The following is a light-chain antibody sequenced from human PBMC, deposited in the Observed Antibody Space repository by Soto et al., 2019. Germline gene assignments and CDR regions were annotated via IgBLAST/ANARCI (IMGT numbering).Light chain of an antibody. CDR2: RAS. J-gene: IGKJ1*01. Sequence: DIQMTQSPSTLSASVGDSVTITCRASQSISTWLAWFQQKPGKAPKFLIYRASSLESGIPSRFSGSGFGTEFTLPISSLRLDDFATYYCEQYNSFARMFCQGSKVAIK. V-gene: IGKV1-5*03. CDR3: EQYNSFARM. CDR1: QSISTW.